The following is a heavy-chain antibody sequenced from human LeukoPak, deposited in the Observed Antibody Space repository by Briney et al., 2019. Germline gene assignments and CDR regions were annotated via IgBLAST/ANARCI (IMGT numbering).Heavy chain of an antibody. CDR2: ISSSSSYI. V-gene: IGHV3-21*01. Sequence: PGGSLRLSCAASGFTFSSYSMNWVRQAPGKGLEWVSSISSSSSYIYYAASVKGRFTISRDNAKNSLYLQMNSLRAEDTAVYYCAREWELLLNYWGQGTLVTVSS. CDR1: GFTFSSYS. D-gene: IGHD1-26*01. CDR3: AREWELLLNY. J-gene: IGHJ4*02.